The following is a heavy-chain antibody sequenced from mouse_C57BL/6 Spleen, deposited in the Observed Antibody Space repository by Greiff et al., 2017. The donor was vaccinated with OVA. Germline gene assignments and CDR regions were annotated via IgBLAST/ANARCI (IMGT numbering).Heavy chain of an antibody. CDR2: ISSGSSTI. Sequence: VQLQQSGGGLVKPGGSLKLSCAASGFTFSDYGMHWVRQAPEKGLEWVAYISSGSSTIYYADTVKGRFTISRDNAKNTLFLQMTSLRSEDTAMYYCARTEENYFDYWGQGTTLTVSS. CDR1: GFTFSDYG. CDR3: ARTEENYFDY. J-gene: IGHJ2*01. V-gene: IGHV5-17*01.